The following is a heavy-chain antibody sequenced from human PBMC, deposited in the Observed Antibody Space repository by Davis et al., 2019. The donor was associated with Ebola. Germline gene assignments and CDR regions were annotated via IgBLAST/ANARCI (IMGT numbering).Heavy chain of an antibody. CDR2: ISSSSSTI. J-gene: IGHJ5*02. CDR3: ARVGFRSGAPNH. V-gene: IGHV3-48*01. CDR1: GFTFSNYV. Sequence: GGSLRLSCAASGFTFSNYVMNWVRQAPGKGLEWVSYISSSSSTIYYADPVKGRFTISRDNSKNALFLQMSRLRPDDSAVYFCARVGFRSGAPNHWGQGTQVTVSS. D-gene: IGHD3-3*01.